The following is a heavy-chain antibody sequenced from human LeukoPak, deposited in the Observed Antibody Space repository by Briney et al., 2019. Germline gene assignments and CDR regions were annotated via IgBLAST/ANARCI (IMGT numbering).Heavy chain of an antibody. Sequence: GGSLRLSCAASGFSIDDYAMHWVRQAPGKGLEWVSGINWNSVSIIYADSVKGRFTTSRDNAKNSLYLQMNSLRAEDMALYYCAKDRLYSSSSGGAFDIWGQGTMVTVSS. CDR1: GFSIDDYA. D-gene: IGHD6-6*01. CDR2: INWNSVSI. CDR3: AKDRLYSSSSGGAFDI. J-gene: IGHJ3*02. V-gene: IGHV3-9*03.